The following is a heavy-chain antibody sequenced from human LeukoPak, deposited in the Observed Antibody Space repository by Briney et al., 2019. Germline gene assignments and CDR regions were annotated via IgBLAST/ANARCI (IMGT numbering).Heavy chain of an antibody. J-gene: IGHJ4*02. CDR2: ISAYNDNT. D-gene: IGHD3-22*01. Sequence: GASVKVSCKASGYTFTSYGISWVRQAPGQGLEWMGWISAYNDNTNYAQNFQGRVTMTTDTSTSTAYMELRSLRSDDTAVYYCARDQGYNYDSSGYFDYWGQGTLVTVSS. CDR1: GYTFTSYG. V-gene: IGHV1-18*01. CDR3: ARDQGYNYDSSGYFDY.